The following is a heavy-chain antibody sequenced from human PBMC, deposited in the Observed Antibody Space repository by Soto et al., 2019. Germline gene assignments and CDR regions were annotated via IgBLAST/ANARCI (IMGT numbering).Heavy chain of an antibody. CDR1: GGTFSSYA. J-gene: IGHJ4*02. Sequence: QVQLVQSGAEVKKPGSSVKVSCQASGGTFSSYAISCVRQAPGQGLEWMGGIIPIFGTANYAQKFQGRVTITADKSTSTAYMELSSLRCEDTAVYCCALSSTSCYTCVYWGQGTLVTVSS. CDR2: IIPIFGTA. D-gene: IGHD2-2*02. CDR3: ALSSTSCYTCVY. V-gene: IGHV1-69*06.